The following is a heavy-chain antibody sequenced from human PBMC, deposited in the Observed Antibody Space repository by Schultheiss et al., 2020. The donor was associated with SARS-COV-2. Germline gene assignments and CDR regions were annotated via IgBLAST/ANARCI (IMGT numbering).Heavy chain of an antibody. J-gene: IGHJ4*02. CDR2: ISAYNGNR. Sequence: ASVKVSCKASGYTFTSYGISWVRQAPGQGLEWMGWISAYNGNRNYAQKLQDRITMTTDTSTSTAYMELSSLRSEDTAVYYCARQGWSPFDYWGQGTLVTVSS. CDR1: GYTFTSYG. D-gene: IGHD2-15*01. V-gene: IGHV1-18*04. CDR3: ARQGWSPFDY.